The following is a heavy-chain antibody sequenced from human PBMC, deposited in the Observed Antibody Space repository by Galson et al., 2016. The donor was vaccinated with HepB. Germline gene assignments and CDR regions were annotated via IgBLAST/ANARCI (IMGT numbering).Heavy chain of an antibody. V-gene: IGHV4-38-2*01. J-gene: IGHJ4*02. D-gene: IGHD2-15*01. CDR3: ASPGYCSGGSCYDPSFDY. Sequence: TLSLTCAVSGYSISSGYYWGWIRQPPGKGLEWIGSIYHSGSTYYNPSLKSRVTISVDTSKNQFSLKLSSVTAADTAVYYCASPGYCSGGSCYDPSFDYWGQGTLVTVSS. CDR2: IYHSGST. CDR1: GYSISSGYY.